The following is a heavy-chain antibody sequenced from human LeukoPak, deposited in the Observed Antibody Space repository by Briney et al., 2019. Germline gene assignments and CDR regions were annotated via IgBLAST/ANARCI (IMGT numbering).Heavy chain of an antibody. J-gene: IGHJ5*02. D-gene: IGHD5-12*01. CDR3: ARSPGYSGYDHNWFDP. Sequence: ASVKVSCKASGGTFSSYALSWVRQAPGQGLEWMGGIIPIFGTANYAQKFQGRVTITADKSTSTAYMELSSLRSEDTAVYYCARSPGYSGYDHNWFDPWGQGTLVTVSS. CDR1: GGTFSSYA. V-gene: IGHV1-69*06. CDR2: IIPIFGTA.